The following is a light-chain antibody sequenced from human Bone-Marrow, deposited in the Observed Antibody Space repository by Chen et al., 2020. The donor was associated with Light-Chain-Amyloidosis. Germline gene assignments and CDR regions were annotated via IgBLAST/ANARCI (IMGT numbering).Light chain of an antibody. J-gene: IGLJ3*02. CDR1: GSNIGGTS. CDR2: NNH. V-gene: IGLV1-44*01. CDR3: AAWDDSLRTYL. Sequence: QSLLTQPPSASGTPGQAVNIACSGSGSNIGGTSVNWYQPLPGTAPQLVIFNNHKRPSGVPDRFSGSRSGTSASLAISGLQADDEGDYYCAAWDDSLRTYLFGGGTKLTVL.